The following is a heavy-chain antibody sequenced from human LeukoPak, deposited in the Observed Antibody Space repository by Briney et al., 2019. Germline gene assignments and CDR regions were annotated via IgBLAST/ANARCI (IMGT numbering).Heavy chain of an antibody. CDR1: GGSISTNY. D-gene: IGHD3-3*02. V-gene: IGHV4-59*01. Sequence: SETLSLTCTVFGGSISTNYWSWLRQPPGKGLEGIGYIYYSWRTNYNPSLKSRVTISIDTSKNQFSLKLSSVTAADTAVYYCAGGQFCSGYSSWGQGTLVTVSS. CDR2: IYYSWRT. J-gene: IGHJ4*02. CDR3: AGGQFCSGYSS.